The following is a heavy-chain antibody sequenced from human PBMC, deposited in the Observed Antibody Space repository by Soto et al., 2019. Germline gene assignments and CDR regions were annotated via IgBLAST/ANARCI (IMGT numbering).Heavy chain of an antibody. Sequence: SETLSLTCTVSGDSLSTSFWWTWVRQSPGKGLEWIGQIYHVGSTNYNPALKSRVTISVDKSKNQFSLKLTSVNAADTAVYYCAKASYGLFHFDYWVQGALVT. CDR1: GDSLSTSFW. J-gene: IGHJ4*02. CDR2: IYHVGST. D-gene: IGHD2-21*01. V-gene: IGHV4-4*02. CDR3: AKASYGLFHFDY.